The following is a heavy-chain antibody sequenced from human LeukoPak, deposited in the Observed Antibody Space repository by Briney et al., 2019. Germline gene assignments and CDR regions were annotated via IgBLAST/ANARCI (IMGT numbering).Heavy chain of an antibody. J-gene: IGHJ6*02. V-gene: IGHV3-21*01. CDR1: GFTFSSYS. Sequence: GGSLRLSCAASGFTFSSYSMNWVRQAPGKGLEWVSSISSSSSYIYYADSVKGRFTISRDNAKNSLYLQMNSPRAEDTAVYYCARGIAAAGTTGYYGMDVWGQGTTVTVSS. CDR2: ISSSSSYI. D-gene: IGHD6-13*01. CDR3: ARGIAAAGTTGYYGMDV.